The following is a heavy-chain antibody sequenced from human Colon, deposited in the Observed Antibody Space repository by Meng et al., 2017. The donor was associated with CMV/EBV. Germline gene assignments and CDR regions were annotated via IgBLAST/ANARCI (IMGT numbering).Heavy chain of an antibody. V-gene: IGHV1-2*02. D-gene: IGHD6-13*01. J-gene: IGHJ4*02. CDR3: ARGGRTRSYSSSWYPRMATIVTQDAFDY. Sequence: RQAPGQGLEWMGWINPNSGGTNYAQKFQGRVTMTRDTSISTAYMELSRLRSDDTAVYYCARGGRTRSYSSSWYPRMATIVTQDAFDYWGQGTLVTVSS. CDR2: INPNSGGT.